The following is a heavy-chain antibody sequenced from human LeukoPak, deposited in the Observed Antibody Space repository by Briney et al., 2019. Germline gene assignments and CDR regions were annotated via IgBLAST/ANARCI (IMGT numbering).Heavy chain of an antibody. CDR2: IYSGGST. V-gene: IGHV3-53*01. J-gene: IGHJ4*02. CDR1: GFTVSSNY. CDR3: ARSPLWFGENYFDY. Sequence: GGSLRLSCAASGFTVSSNYTSWVRQAPGKGLEWVSVIYSGGSTYYADSVKGRFTISRDNSKNTLYLQMNSLRAEDTAVYYCARSPLWFGENYFDYWGQGTLVTVSS. D-gene: IGHD3-10*01.